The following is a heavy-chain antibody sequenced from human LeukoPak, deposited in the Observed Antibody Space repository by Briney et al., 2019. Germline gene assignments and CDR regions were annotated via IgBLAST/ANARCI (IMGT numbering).Heavy chain of an antibody. D-gene: IGHD1-26*01. CDR3: AIRYSGSYNDY. Sequence: NHGESLKISCKGSGYSFSNYWIGWVRQMPGKGLEWMGIIYPGDSDTRYSPSFQGQVTISADKSISTAYLQWSSLKASDTAMYYCAIRYSGSYNDYWGQGTLVTVSS. V-gene: IGHV5-51*01. CDR2: IYPGDSDT. CDR1: GYSFSNYW. J-gene: IGHJ4*02.